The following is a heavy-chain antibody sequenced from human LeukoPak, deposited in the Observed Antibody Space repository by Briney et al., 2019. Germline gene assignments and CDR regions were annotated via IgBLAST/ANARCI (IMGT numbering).Heavy chain of an antibody. CDR2: TYYRSKWYN. CDR3: ARSVIVVVPAARTHDAFDI. D-gene: IGHD2-2*01. CDR1: GDSVSSNSAA. J-gene: IGHJ3*02. Sequence: SQTLSLTCAISGDSVSSNSAAWNWIRQSPSRGLEWLGRTYYRSKWYNDYAVSVKSRITINPDTSKNQFSLQLNSVTPEDTAVYYCARSVIVVVPAARTHDAFDIWGQGTMVTVSS. V-gene: IGHV6-1*01.